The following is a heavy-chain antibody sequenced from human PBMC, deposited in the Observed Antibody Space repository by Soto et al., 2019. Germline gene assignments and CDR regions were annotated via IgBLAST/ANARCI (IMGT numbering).Heavy chain of an antibody. CDR1: GDSISSGGNY. CDR3: ARDRGRLMGMDV. J-gene: IGHJ6*02. V-gene: IGHV4-31*03. Sequence: QVQLQESGPGLVKPSQTLSLTCTVSGDSISSGGNYWTWIRQHPGKGLEWIGHIYNSGSRYNPSLKSRVTISVDTSKNQSSLKLSSVTAADTAVYYCARDRGRLMGMDVWGQGTTVTVSS. CDR2: IYNSGS. D-gene: IGHD2-8*01.